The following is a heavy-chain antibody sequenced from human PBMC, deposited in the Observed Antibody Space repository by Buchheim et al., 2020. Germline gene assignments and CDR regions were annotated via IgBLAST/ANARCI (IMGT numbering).Heavy chain of an antibody. CDR1: GDSLSKFG. D-gene: IGHD2-2*01. J-gene: IGHJ5*02. V-gene: IGHV1-69*04. CDR2: ITPNLGVT. CDR3: SRWTSVPNSDWFDP. Sequence: QVKLVQSGAEVKKPGSSVKVSCKASGDSLSKFGLSWVRQAPGQGLEWMGRITPNLGVTNHADNFQGRVTLSAYRSTNTVVMELRNLRFEDTAVYYCSRWTSVPNSDWFDPWGHGTL.